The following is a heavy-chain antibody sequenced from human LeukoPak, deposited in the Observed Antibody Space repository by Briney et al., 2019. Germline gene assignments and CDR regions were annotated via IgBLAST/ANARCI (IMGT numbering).Heavy chain of an antibody. CDR1: GYTFTSYG. D-gene: IGHD2-2*01. CDR3: ARISPYQLLVDY. Sequence: ASVKVSCKASGYTFTSYGISWVRQAPGQGLEWMGWISAYNGNTNYPQKLQGRLTMTTDTSTSTAYVELRSLRSDDTAVYYCARISPYQLLVDYWGQGTLVTVSS. V-gene: IGHV1-18*01. CDR2: ISAYNGNT. J-gene: IGHJ4*02.